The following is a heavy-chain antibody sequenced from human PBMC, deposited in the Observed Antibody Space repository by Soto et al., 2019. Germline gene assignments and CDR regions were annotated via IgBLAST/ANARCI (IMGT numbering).Heavy chain of an antibody. J-gene: IGHJ4*02. CDR1: GDTFDIYG. CDR3: ARGGIHFHEESGHSSDY. CDR2: IIPIFGTA. Sequence: QVQLVQSGAEVKKPGSSVKVSCKASGDTFDIYGFNWVRQAPGQGLEWLGTIIPIFGTADYAQKFEGRVSITADKSTRTAYMELASLTTEDSANYYCARGGIHFHEESGHSSDYWGQGTLITVSS. D-gene: IGHD3-22*01. V-gene: IGHV1-69*06.